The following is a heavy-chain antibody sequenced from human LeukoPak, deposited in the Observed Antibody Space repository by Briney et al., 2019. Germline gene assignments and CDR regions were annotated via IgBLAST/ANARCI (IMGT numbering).Heavy chain of an antibody. CDR2: VYYHGGT. CDR1: GGSVSSGSYY. CDR3: ARRVGTRDWYFDL. J-gene: IGHJ2*01. V-gene: IGHV4-61*01. Sequence: SETLSLTCTVSGGSVSSGSYYWSWIRQPPGKGLEWIGYVYYHGGTNYNPSLKSRVTISVDTSKNQFSLKLTSVSAADTAVYYCARRVGTRDWYFDLWGRGTLVTVSS. D-gene: IGHD1-14*01.